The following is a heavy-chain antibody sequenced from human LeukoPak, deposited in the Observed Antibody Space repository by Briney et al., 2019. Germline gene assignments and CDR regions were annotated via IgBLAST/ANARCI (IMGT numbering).Heavy chain of an antibody. CDR1: GFTFSSYS. Sequence: GGSLRLSCAASGFTFSSYSMNWVRQAPGKGLEWVSVIYAGGSTYYADSVKGRFTISRDNPKNTLSLQMNGLRAEDTAVYYCARGGDTSGYFPFDYWGQGILVTVSS. CDR3: ARGGDTSGYFPFDY. CDR2: IYAGGST. V-gene: IGHV3-53*01. J-gene: IGHJ4*02. D-gene: IGHD3-22*01.